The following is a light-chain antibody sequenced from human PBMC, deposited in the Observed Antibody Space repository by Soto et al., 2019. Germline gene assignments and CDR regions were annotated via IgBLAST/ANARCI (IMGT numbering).Light chain of an antibody. Sequence: EIVLTQSPGTLSLSPGERATLSCRASHTVSYNYLAWYQQKPGQGPRLLIFGASSRATGIPNRFSGSGSGTDFTLTISRLETEEFAVYSCQQYGSPPTTFGQGTKVEIK. CDR1: HTVSYNY. V-gene: IGKV3-20*01. CDR2: GAS. CDR3: QQYGSPPTT. J-gene: IGKJ1*01.